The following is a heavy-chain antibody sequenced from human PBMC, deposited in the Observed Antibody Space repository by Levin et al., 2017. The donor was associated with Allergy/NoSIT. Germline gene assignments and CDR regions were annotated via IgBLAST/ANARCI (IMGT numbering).Heavy chain of an antibody. CDR3: ASSTSYAFDI. Sequence: GGSLRLSCVASGFTFSSYWMSWVRQAPGKGLEWVAHIKQDGSAQYYVDSVKGRFTISRDNAKNSLYLQMNSLRADDMAVYFCASSTSYAFDIWGQGTMLTVSS. J-gene: IGHJ3*02. D-gene: IGHD6-13*01. V-gene: IGHV3-7*01. CDR1: GFTFSSYW. CDR2: IKQDGSAQ.